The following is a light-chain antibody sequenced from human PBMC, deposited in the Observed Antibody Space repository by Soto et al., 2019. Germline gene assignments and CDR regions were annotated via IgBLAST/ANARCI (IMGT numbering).Light chain of an antibody. CDR1: QGVTNSY. J-gene: IGKJ5*01. Sequence: EILLTQSPGTLSLSPGEGVTLSCRASQGVTNSYLAWYQQKPGQAPRLLIYGASSRATGIPDRFSGSGAGTDFSLLISRLEPEDFAVYYCQQYNNWPAITFGQGTRLEIK. V-gene: IGKV3-20*01. CDR2: GAS. CDR3: QQYNNWPAIT.